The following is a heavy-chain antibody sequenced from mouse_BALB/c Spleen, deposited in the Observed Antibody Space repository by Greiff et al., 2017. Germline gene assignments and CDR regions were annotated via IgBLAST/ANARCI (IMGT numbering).Heavy chain of an antibody. V-gene: IGHV5-9-3*01. CDR2: ISSGGSYT. CDR3: ATTGTGAYFEY. Sequence: EVQRVESGGGLVKPGGSLKLSCAASGFTFSSYAMSWVRQTPEKRLEWVATISSGGSYTYYPDSVKGRFTISRDNAKNTLYLQMSSLRSEDTAMYNCATTGTGAYFEYWGEGTTLTVSA. J-gene: IGHJ2*01. CDR1: GFTFSSYA. D-gene: IGHD4-1*01.